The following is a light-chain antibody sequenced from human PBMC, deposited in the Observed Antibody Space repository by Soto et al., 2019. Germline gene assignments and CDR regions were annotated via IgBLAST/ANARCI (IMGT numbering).Light chain of an antibody. Sequence: DIVMTQSPATLSVAPGERVTFSCRASQGVSSFLAWFQQKSGQAPRLLIYGASNRATGIPARFSGSGSGTDLTLTISSLEPEDFAVYYCQQRTNWPPSINFGQGTRLESK. CDR3: QQRTNWPPSIN. J-gene: IGKJ5*01. CDR2: GAS. CDR1: QGVSSF. V-gene: IGKV3-11*01.